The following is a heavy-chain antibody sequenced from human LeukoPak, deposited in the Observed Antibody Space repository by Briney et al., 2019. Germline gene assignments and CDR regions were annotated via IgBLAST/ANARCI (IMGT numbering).Heavy chain of an antibody. D-gene: IGHD2-2*03. CDR1: GYSFTSYW. V-gene: IGHV5-51*01. J-gene: IGHJ6*02. Sequence: GESLKISCKGSGYSFTSYWIGWVRQMPGKGLEWMGIIHPGDSDTRYSPSFQGQVTISADKSISTAYLQWSSLKASDTAMYYCARHVMDSGYYYYYGMDVWSQGTTVTVSS. CDR2: IHPGDSDT. CDR3: ARHVMDSGYYYYYGMDV.